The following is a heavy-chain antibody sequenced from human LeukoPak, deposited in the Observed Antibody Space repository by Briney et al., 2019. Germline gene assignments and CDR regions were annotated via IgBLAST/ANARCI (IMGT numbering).Heavy chain of an antibody. J-gene: IGHJ4*02. Sequence: GGSLRLSCAASGFTLSSYWMNWVRQAPGKGLEWVSAISGSGVGTYYADSVKGRFTISGDNSKNTLYLQMNSLRAEDTALYYCAKLPAEVGGYWGQGTLVTVSS. CDR1: GFTLSSYW. CDR3: AKLPAEVGGY. V-gene: IGHV3-23*01. CDR2: ISGSGVGT.